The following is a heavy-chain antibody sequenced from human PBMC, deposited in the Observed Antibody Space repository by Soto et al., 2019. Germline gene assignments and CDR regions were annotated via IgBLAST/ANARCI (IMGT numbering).Heavy chain of an antibody. V-gene: IGHV3-15*01. CDR3: TTAPLVGAKHYYYYYGMDV. CDR1: GFTFSNAW. J-gene: IGHJ6*02. D-gene: IGHD1-26*01. CDR2: IKSKTDGGTT. Sequence: GGSLRLSCAASGFTFSNAWMSWVRQAPGKGLEWVGRIKSKTDGGTTDYAAPVKGRFTISRDDSKNTLYLQMNSLKTEDTAVYYCTTAPLVGAKHYYYYYGMDVWGQGTTVTVSS.